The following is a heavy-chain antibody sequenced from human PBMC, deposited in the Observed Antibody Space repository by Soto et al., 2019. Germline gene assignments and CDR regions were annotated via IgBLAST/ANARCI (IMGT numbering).Heavy chain of an antibody. J-gene: IGHJ3*02. CDR3: ARDIGRKVGVVPAAMFAFDI. Sequence: GGSLRLSCAASGFTVSSNYMSWVRQAPGKGLEWVSVIYSGGSTYYADSVKGRFTISRDNSKNTLYLQMNSLRAEDTAVYYCARDIGRKVGVVPAAMFAFDIWGQGTMVTVSS. CDR1: GFTVSSNY. D-gene: IGHD2-2*01. V-gene: IGHV3-66*01. CDR2: IYSGGST.